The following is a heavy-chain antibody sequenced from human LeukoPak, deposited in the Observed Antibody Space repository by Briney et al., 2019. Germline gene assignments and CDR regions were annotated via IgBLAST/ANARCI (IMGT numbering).Heavy chain of an antibody. J-gene: IGHJ3*02. CDR3: ARESGAHGAFDI. V-gene: IGHV3-21*01. CDR2: ISSSSSYI. Sequence: PGGSLRLSCAASGFTFSSYSMNWVRQAPGKGPEWVSSISSSSSYIYYADSVKGRFTISRDNAKNSLYLQMNSLRAEDTAVYYCARESGAHGAFDIWGQGTMVTVSS. CDR1: GFTFSSYS. D-gene: IGHD3-10*01.